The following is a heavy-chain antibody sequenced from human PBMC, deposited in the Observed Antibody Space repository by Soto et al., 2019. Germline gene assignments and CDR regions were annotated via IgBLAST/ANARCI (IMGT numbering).Heavy chain of an antibody. D-gene: IGHD2-15*01. CDR2: IYHSGST. CDR3: ARGEYCSGGSCYFNWFDP. J-gene: IGHJ5*02. Sequence: PSETLSLTCAVSGGSISSSNWWSWVRQPPGKGLEWIGEIYHSGSTNYNPSLKSRVTISVDKSKNQFSLKLSSVTAADTAVYYCARGEYCSGGSCYFNWFDPWGQGTLVTVSS. V-gene: IGHV4-4*02. CDR1: GGSISSSNW.